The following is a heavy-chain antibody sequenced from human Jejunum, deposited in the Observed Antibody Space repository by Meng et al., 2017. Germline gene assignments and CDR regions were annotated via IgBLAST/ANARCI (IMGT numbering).Heavy chain of an antibody. V-gene: IGHV3-74*03. J-gene: IGHJ4*02. CDR3: ARAGYDFWTGYSDY. D-gene: IGHD3/OR15-3a*01. Sequence: EVQLVESGGDLVQPGGSLSLSCAASGFTFSGYSRHWVRQSPGKGLVWVSRINSDGSITKYADSVRGRFIISRDNAKNTVYLQMNRLRAEDTAVYYCARAGYDFWTGYSDYWGEGTLVTVSS. CDR1: GFTFSGYS. CDR2: INSDGSIT.